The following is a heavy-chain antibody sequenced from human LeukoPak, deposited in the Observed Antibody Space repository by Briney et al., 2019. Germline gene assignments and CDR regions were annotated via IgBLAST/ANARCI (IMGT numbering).Heavy chain of an antibody. D-gene: IGHD5-24*01. CDR1: GGSFSGYF. J-gene: IGHJ6*03. Sequence: SETLSLTCAVYGGSFSGYFWSWIRQPPGKGLEWIGEINHSGSTNYNPSLKSRVTISVDTSKNQFSLKLSSVTAADTAVYYCERGHVATISNYYYYYYMDVWGKGTTVTVSS. CDR3: ERGHVATISNYYYYYYMDV. CDR2: INHSGST. V-gene: IGHV4-34*01.